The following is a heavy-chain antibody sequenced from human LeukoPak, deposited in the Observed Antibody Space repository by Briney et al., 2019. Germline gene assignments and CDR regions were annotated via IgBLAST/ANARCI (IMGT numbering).Heavy chain of an antibody. Sequence: GGSLRLSCAASGFAFSSHWMTWVRQVPRRGPEWVANVNRGGSETYYLDSVKGRFTISKDNAKNSLYLQMNSLRAEDTALYHCARNNGMDVWGQGTTVIVSS. CDR3: ARNNGMDV. CDR1: GFAFSSHW. CDR2: VNRGGSET. V-gene: IGHV3-7*03. J-gene: IGHJ6*02.